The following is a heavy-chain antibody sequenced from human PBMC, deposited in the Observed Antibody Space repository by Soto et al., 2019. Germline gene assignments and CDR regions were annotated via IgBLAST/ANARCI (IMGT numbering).Heavy chain of an antibody. Sequence: GGSLRLSCAGSGFTFGSYTMAGVRQAPGKGLEWVSGIDGSGAATYYAGSVKGRFTISRDNSRNTLYLQINSLRADDTAVYYCAKTGPVTARIRFDYWGQGALVTVSS. J-gene: IGHJ4*02. V-gene: IGHV3-23*01. CDR2: IDGSGAAT. CDR3: AKTGPVTARIRFDY. CDR1: GFTFGSYT. D-gene: IGHD2-21*02.